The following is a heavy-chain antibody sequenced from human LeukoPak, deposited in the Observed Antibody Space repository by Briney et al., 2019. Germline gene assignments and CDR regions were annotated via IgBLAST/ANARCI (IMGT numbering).Heavy chain of an antibody. V-gene: IGHV1-18*01. CDR2: ISAYNGNT. D-gene: IGHD6-19*01. CDR1: GYTFTSYG. CDR3: AREAIPEYSSGWFTWYFDL. Sequence: ASVKVSCKASGYTFTSYGISWVRQAPGQGLEWMGWISAYNGNTNYAQKLQGRVTMTTDTSTSTAYMELRSLRSDDTAVYYCAREAIPEYSSGWFTWYFDLWGRGTLVTVSS. J-gene: IGHJ2*01.